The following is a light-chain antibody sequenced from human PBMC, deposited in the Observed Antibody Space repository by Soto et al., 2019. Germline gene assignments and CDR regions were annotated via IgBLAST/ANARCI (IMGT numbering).Light chain of an antibody. V-gene: IGKV3-11*01. CDR1: QSVTTY. CDR2: DAS. J-gene: IGKJ5*01. Sequence: EIVLTQSPETLSFSPGERSTLSCSAIQSVTTYLAWYQQKPGQAPRLLIYDASNRATGIPARFSGSGSGTDFTPTISSLEPEDFAVYYCQQRSNWPPLISFGQGTRLEIK. CDR3: QQRSNWPPLIS.